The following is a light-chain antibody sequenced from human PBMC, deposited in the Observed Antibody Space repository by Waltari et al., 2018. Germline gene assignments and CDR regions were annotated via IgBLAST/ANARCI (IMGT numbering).Light chain of an antibody. CDR3: QVWDSSSDPVI. Sequence: SYVLTQTPSVSVAPRKTARITCGGDNIGTKRVHWYQQKPGPAPVLVIYDDRDRASGIPERISGSNSGNTATLTISRVEAGDEADYYCQVWDSSSDPVIFGGGTKLTVL. CDR2: DDR. V-gene: IGLV3-21*04. J-gene: IGLJ2*01. CDR1: NIGTKR.